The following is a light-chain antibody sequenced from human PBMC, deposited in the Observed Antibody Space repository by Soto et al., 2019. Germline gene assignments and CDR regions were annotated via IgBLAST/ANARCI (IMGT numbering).Light chain of an antibody. CDR2: EVY. J-gene: IGLJ2*01. V-gene: IGLV2-8*01. CDR1: SSDVGGYNY. Sequence: QSAPTQPPSASGSPGQSVTFSCTGTSSDVGGYNYVSWYQQYPGKAPKLMIYEVYKRHSGVPDRFSGSKSGNTASLTVSGRQPEDEADYYCSAYAGSSTWVFGGGTKLTFL. CDR3: SAYAGSSTWV.